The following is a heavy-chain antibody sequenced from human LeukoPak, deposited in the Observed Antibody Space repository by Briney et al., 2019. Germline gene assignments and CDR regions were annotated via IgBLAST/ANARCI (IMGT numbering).Heavy chain of an antibody. Sequence: PGGSLGLSCAASGFTFSDYYMSWIRQAPGKGLEWVSYISSSGSTIYYADSVRGGFTISRDNAKNSLSLQMNSLRAEDTAVYYCARADTMVRGAYYFDYWGQGTLVTVSS. V-gene: IGHV3-11*01. J-gene: IGHJ4*02. CDR2: ISSSGSTI. CDR3: ARADTMVRGAYYFDY. D-gene: IGHD3-10*01. CDR1: GFTFSDYY.